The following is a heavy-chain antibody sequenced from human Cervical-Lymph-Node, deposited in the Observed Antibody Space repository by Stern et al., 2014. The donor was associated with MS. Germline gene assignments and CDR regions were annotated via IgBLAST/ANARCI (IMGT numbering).Heavy chain of an antibody. D-gene: IGHD2-8*01. Sequence: VQLVESGGAVVQPGRSLRLSCAASGFTFSSYGMRWVRQAPGKGLEWGRGISSDGNHKYYAASVKGRFTISRDNSKNTLHLQMNSVTPDDTAIYYCARDYEDTSMLFDHWGQGTLVTVSS. CDR3: ARDYEDTSMLFDH. J-gene: IGHJ4*02. V-gene: IGHV3-30*03. CDR2: ISSDGNHK. CDR1: GFTFSSYG.